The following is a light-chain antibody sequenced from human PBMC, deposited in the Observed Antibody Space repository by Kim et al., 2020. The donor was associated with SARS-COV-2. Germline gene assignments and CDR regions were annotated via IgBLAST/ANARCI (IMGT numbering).Light chain of an antibody. CDR1: SRDCGGWNY. J-gene: IGLJ1*01. CDR3: SSYTSSSTPYV. Sequence: HSFTLPCTGHSRDCGGWNYVTWYQEHPVKAPKLILYDVSNRPSVVSNRFSGSKSGNTASLTISGLQAEDEADYYCSSYTSSSTPYVFGTGTKVTVL. CDR2: DVS. V-gene: IGLV2-14*04.